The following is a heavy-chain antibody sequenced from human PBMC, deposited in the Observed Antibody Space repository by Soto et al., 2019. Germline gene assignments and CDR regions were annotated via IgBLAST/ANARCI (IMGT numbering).Heavy chain of an antibody. J-gene: IGHJ6*02. V-gene: IGHV3-30*18. CDR1: GFTFSAFG. CDR2: SSYGGSNK. D-gene: IGHD4-17*01. Sequence: QMKLVESGGGVVQPGTSLRLSCVASGFTFSAFGMHWVRQAPGKGLGWVAISSYGGSNKYYGDSVQGRFTISRDNSRDTLYLQMNSLRDEDTAVYYCAKGPLRFPDYGDYDDSSSGMDVWGQGTTVTVSS. CDR3: AKGPLRFPDYGDYDDSSSGMDV.